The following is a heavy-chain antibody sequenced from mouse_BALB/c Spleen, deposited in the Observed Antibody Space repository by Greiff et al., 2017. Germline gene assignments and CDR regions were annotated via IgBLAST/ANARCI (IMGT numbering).Heavy chain of an antibody. Sequence: EVKVVESGGGLVKLGGSLKLSCAASGFTFSSYYMSWVRQTPEKRLELVAAINSNGGSTYYPDTVKGRFTISRDNAKNTLYLQMSSLKSEDTALYYCAREGGCNYEDWYFDVWGAGTTVTVSS. CDR1: GFTFSSYY. V-gene: IGHV5-6-2*01. CDR3: AREGGCNYEDWYFDV. CDR2: INSNGGST. D-gene: IGHD2-1*01. J-gene: IGHJ1*01.